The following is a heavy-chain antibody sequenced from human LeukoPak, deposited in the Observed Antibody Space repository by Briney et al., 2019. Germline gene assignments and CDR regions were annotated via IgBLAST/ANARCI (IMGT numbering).Heavy chain of an antibody. CDR1: GGTFISYA. Sequence: ASVKVSCKASGGTFISYAISWVRQAPGQGLEWMGGIIPIFGTANYAQKFQGRVTITTDESTSTAYMELSSLRVEDKAGYYCARAPRYNWNYGYYFDYWAREPWSPSPQ. CDR3: ARAPRYNWNYGYYFDY. V-gene: IGHV1-69*05. D-gene: IGHD1-7*01. J-gene: IGHJ4*02. CDR2: IIPIFGTA.